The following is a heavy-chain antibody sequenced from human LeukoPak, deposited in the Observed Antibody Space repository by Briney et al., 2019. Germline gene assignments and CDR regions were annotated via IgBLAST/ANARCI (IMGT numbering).Heavy chain of an antibody. J-gene: IGHJ6*03. CDR3: ARVYYYYYMDV. CDR2: IYYSGST. V-gene: IGHV4-59*12. Sequence: PSETLSLTCTVSGGSISSYYWSWIRQPPGKGLEWIGYIYYSGSTNYNPSLKSRVTISVDTSKNQFSLKLSSVTAADTAVCYCARVYYYYYMDVWGKGTTVTVSS. CDR1: GGSISSYY.